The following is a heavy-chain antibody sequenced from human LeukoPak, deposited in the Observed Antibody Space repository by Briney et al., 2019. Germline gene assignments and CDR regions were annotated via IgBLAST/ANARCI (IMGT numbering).Heavy chain of an antibody. D-gene: IGHD3-22*01. CDR3: ARASYHYYDSSGYYSDY. CDR2: INQDGSEK. J-gene: IGHJ4*02. Sequence: GGSLRLSCGASGFTLKNYWMSWVRQAPGKGLEWVANINQDGSEKYYVDSVKGRLTISRDNAKNSLYLQMNSLRAEDTAVYYCARASYHYYDSSGYYSDYWGQGTLVTVSS. V-gene: IGHV3-7*04. CDR1: GFTLKNYW.